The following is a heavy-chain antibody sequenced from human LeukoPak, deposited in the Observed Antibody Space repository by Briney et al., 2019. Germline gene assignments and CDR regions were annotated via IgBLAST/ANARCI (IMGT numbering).Heavy chain of an antibody. CDR3: ARAHYYGSGSLISGWFDP. D-gene: IGHD3-10*01. J-gene: IGHJ5*02. Sequence: SAKVSCKASGGTFSSYAISWVRQAPGQGLEWMGGIIPIFGTANYAQKFQGRVTITTDESTSTAYMELSSLRSEDTAVYYCARAHYYGSGSLISGWFDPWGQGTLVTVSS. CDR2: IIPIFGTA. V-gene: IGHV1-69*05. CDR1: GGTFSSYA.